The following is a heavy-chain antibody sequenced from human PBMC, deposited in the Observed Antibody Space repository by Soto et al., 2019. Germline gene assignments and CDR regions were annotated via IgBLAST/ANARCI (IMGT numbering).Heavy chain of an antibody. CDR2: IYYSGST. D-gene: IGHD4-4*01. Sequence: ASETLSLTCTVSGGSISSSSYYWGWIRQPPGKGLEWIGSIYYSGSTYYNPSPKSRVTISVDTSKNQFSLTLYSVTAADTAVYYCARTTGRHLDFWGQGILVTVSS. CDR1: GGSISSSSYY. J-gene: IGHJ4*02. CDR3: ARTTGRHLDF. V-gene: IGHV4-39*01.